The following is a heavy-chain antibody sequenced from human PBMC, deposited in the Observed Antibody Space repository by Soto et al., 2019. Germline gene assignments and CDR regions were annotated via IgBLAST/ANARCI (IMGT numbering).Heavy chain of an antibody. D-gene: IGHD6-13*01. J-gene: IGHJ4*02. V-gene: IGHV3-23*01. CDR3: AYSSPPFDY. Sequence: RRLSWAASGLTVSSYAMSCVLQAPGKGLEWVSAISGSGGRPYYADSVKGRFTSSRDNAKNTLYLQMNRLRCEDTAVYYCAYSSPPFDYWGQGTLVTVSS. CDR2: ISGSGGRP. CDR1: GLTVSSYA.